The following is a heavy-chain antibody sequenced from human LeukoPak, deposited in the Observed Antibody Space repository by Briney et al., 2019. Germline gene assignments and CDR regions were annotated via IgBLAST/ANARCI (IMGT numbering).Heavy chain of an antibody. J-gene: IGHJ3*02. D-gene: IGHD6-13*01. Sequence: GGSLRLSCAASGFTFSDYYMSWIRQAPGKGLEWVSYISSSGSTIYYADSVKGRFTISRDNAKKSLYLQMNSLRAEDTALYYCAKGLGSRWYVYGFDIWGQGTMVTVSS. V-gene: IGHV3-11*01. CDR2: ISSSGSTI. CDR3: AKGLGSRWYVYGFDI. CDR1: GFTFSDYY.